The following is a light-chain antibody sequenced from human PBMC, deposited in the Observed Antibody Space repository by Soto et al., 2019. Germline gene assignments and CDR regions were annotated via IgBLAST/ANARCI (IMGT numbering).Light chain of an antibody. Sequence: DLQMTQSPASLSASVGDRVTITCRASQGIGNDLGWYQQKPGKAPKRLIYAASRLQSGVPSRFSGSASGTEFTLTISGLQTDDFATYYCLQHNSYPRTFGQGTKVEIK. CDR3: LQHNSYPRT. J-gene: IGKJ1*01. CDR1: QGIGND. V-gene: IGKV1-17*01. CDR2: AAS.